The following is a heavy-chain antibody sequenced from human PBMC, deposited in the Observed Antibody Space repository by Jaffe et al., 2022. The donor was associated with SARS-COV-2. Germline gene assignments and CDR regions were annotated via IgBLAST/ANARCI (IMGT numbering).Heavy chain of an antibody. Sequence: QVQLVESGGGVVQPGRSLRLSCAASGFTFSSFGMHWVRQAPGKGLEWVAVISFDGSNKYYADSVKGRFTLSRDNSKNTLYLQMDSLRAEDTAVYYCAKDQGVLRYFDWLLSVWGQGTLVTVSS. CDR3: AKDQGVLRYFDWLLSV. V-gene: IGHV3-30*18. J-gene: IGHJ4*02. CDR1: GFTFSSFG. D-gene: IGHD3-9*01. CDR2: ISFDGSNK.